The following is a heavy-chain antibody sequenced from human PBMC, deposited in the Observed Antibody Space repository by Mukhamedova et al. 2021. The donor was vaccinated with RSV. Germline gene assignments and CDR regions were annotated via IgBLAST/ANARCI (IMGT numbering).Heavy chain of an antibody. CDR3: ASGLALRPLDY. CDR2: ISSSGSTI. J-gene: IGHJ4*02. V-gene: IGHV3-11*04. Sequence: IRQAPGKGLEWVSYISSSGSTIYYADSVKGRFTISRDNAKNSLYLQMNSLRAEDTAVYYCASGLALRPLDYWGQGTLVTVSS. D-gene: IGHD1-7*01.